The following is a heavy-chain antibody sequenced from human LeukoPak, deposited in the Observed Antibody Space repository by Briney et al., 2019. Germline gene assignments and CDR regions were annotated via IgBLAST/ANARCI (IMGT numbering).Heavy chain of an antibody. CDR3: ARENSEDYAIDY. CDR1: GGSISSSSYY. CDR2: IYSSGST. D-gene: IGHD4-17*01. V-gene: IGHV4-39*07. J-gene: IGHJ4*02. Sequence: SETLSLTCTVSGGSISSSSYYWGWIRQPPGKGLEWIGSIYSSGSTYYNPSLKSRVTISVDTSKNQFSLKLSSVTAADTAVYYCARENSEDYAIDYWGQGTLVTVSS.